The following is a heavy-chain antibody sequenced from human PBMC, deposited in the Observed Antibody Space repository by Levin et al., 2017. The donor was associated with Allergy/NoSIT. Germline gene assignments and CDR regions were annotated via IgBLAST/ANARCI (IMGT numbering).Heavy chain of an antibody. D-gene: IGHD3-9*01. CDR3: AKEPPPYYDILTGYYKAGGWFDP. CDR1: GFTFSSYG. J-gene: IGHJ5*02. V-gene: IGHV3-30*18. Sequence: LSLPCAASGFTFSSYGMHWVRQAPGKGLEWVAVISYDGSNKYYADSVKGRFTISRDNSKNTLYLQMNSLRAEDTAVYYCAKEPPPYYDILTGYYKAGGWFDPWGQGTLVTVSS. CDR2: ISYDGSNK.